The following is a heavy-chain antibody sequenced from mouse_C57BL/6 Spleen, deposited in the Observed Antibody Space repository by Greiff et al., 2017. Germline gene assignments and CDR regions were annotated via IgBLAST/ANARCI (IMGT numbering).Heavy chain of an antibody. V-gene: IGHV1-39*01. J-gene: IGHJ2*01. D-gene: IGHD2-10*02. Sequence: VQLKQSGPELVKPGASVKISCKASGYSFTDYNMNWVKQSNGKSLEWIGVINPNYGTTSYNQKFKGKATLTVDQSSSTAYMQLNSLTSEDSAVYYCARSRGYGNLYYFDYWGQGTTLTVSS. CDR2: INPNYGTT. CDR3: ARSRGYGNLYYFDY. CDR1: GYSFTDYN.